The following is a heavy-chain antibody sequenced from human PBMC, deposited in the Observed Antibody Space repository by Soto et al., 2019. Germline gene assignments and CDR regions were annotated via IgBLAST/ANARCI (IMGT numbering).Heavy chain of an antibody. CDR1: GGTFSSYT. V-gene: IGHV1-69*04. CDR3: ARENRSLGVVVPAAPTYLFDY. J-gene: IGHJ4*02. D-gene: IGHD2-2*01. Sequence: SVKVSCKASGGTFSSYTISWVRQAPGQGLEWMGRIMPILGIANYAQKFQGRVTITADKSTSTAYMELSSLRSEDTAVYYCARENRSLGVVVPAAPTYLFDYWGQGTLVTVSS. CDR2: IMPILGIA.